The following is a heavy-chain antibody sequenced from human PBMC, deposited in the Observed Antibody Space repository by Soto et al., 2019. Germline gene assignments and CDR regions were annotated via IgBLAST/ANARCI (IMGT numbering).Heavy chain of an antibody. CDR3: TTEWFDYYYGMDV. J-gene: IGHJ6*02. CDR1: GFTFSNAW. Sequence: GGSLRLSCAASGFTFSNAWMNWVRQAPGKGLEWVGRIKSKTDGGTTDYAAPVKGRFTISRDDSKNTLYLQMNSLKTEDTAVYYCTTEWFDYYYGMDVWGQGTTVTVSS. CDR2: IKSKTDGGTT. D-gene: IGHD3-22*01. V-gene: IGHV3-15*07.